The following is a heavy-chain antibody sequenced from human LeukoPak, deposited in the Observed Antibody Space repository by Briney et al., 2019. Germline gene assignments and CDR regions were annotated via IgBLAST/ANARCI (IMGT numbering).Heavy chain of an antibody. CDR2: IYYSGNT. D-gene: IGHD5-18*01. V-gene: IGHV4-59*01. J-gene: IGHJ4*02. CDR1: GGSISSYY. CDR3: ARESVRGMDTTMVHYFDY. Sequence: SETLSLTCTVSGGSISSYYWSWIRQPPGKGLEWIGYIYYSGNTNYNPSLKSRVTISVDTSNNQFSLKLSSVTAADTAVYFCARESVRGMDTTMVHYFDYWGQGILVTVSS.